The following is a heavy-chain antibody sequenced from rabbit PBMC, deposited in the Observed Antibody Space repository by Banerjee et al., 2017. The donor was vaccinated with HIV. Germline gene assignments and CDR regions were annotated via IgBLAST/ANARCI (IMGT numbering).Heavy chain of an antibody. CDR1: GFSFSARDV. D-gene: IGHD7-1*01. CDR3: ARDTGTSFSSYGMDL. J-gene: IGHJ6*01. V-gene: IGHV1S45*01. Sequence: QEQLVESGGGLVQPEGSLTLTCKASGFSFSARDVMCWVRQAPGKGLEWIACIAGSSSGFTYSATWATGRFTISKTSSTTVTLQMTSLTVADTATYFCARDTGTSFSSYGMDLWGPGTLVTVS. CDR2: IAGSSSGFT.